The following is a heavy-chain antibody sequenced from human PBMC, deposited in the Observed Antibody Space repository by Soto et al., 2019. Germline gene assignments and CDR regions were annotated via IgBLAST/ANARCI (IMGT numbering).Heavy chain of an antibody. J-gene: IGHJ5*02. CDR3: ARVRQYCSGTSCYLDP. CDR2: IHHSGTT. V-gene: IGHV4-4*02. CDR1: GGSISSSNW. Sequence: SETLSLTCAVSGGSISSSNWWHWVRQPPGKGLEWIGEIHHSGTTNYNPSLKSRVAISVDKSKNQFSLKLNSVTAADTAVYYCARVRQYCSGTSCYLDPWGQGTLVTVSS. D-gene: IGHD2-2*01.